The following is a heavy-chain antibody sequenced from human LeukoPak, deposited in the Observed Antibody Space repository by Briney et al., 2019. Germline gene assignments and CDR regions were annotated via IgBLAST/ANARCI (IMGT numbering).Heavy chain of an antibody. V-gene: IGHV1-24*01. D-gene: IGHD5-24*01. CDR3: ATRLHEPYWYFDL. J-gene: IGHJ2*01. CDR1: GYTLTELS. Sequence: ASVKVSCKVSGYTLTELSMHWVRQAPGKGLEWMGGFDSEDGETIYAQKFQGRVTMTQDTSTDTAYMELSSLRSEDTAVYYCATRLHEPYWYFDLWGRGTLVTVSS. CDR2: FDSEDGET.